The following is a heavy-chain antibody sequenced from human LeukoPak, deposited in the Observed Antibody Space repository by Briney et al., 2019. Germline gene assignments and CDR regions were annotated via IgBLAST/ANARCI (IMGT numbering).Heavy chain of an antibody. J-gene: IGHJ4*02. CDR1: GGSFSGYY. Sequence: SETLSLTCAVYGGSFSGYYWSWIRQPPGKGLEWIGEINHSGSTNYNPSLKSRVTISVGTSKNQFSLKLSSVTAADTAVYYCARAAYYYDSSGYYDYWGQGTLVTVSS. CDR2: INHSGST. CDR3: ARAAYYYDSSGYYDY. D-gene: IGHD3-22*01. V-gene: IGHV4-34*01.